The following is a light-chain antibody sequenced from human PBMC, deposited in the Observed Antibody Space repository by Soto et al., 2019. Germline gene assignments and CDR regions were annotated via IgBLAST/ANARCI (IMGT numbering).Light chain of an antibody. Sequence: ISQSAANLSMSPGETGNLSWRARQNINNYLAWYQQKLGQAPRLLIYGASTRATGIPARFSGSGSGTEFTLTISSLQSEDFAVYYCQQYHNWPPITFGQGTRLENK. CDR2: GAS. CDR1: QNINNY. J-gene: IGKJ5*01. CDR3: QQYHNWPPIT. V-gene: IGKV3D-15*01.